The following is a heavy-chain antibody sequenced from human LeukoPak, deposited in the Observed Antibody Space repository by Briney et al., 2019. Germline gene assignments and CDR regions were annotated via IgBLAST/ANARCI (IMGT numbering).Heavy chain of an antibody. J-gene: IGHJ5*02. CDR2: IISIAYGGTS. D-gene: IGHD2-21*01. V-gene: IGHV3-49*03. Sequence: GGSLRLSCTASGFTFGDYAMSWFRQAPGQGLEWVGFIISIAYGGTSAYASSVRGRFTVSRDDSKGIADLQMHSLKAEDTAVYYCTRGLASSTWGQGTLVTVSS. CDR3: TRGLASST. CDR1: GFTFGDYA.